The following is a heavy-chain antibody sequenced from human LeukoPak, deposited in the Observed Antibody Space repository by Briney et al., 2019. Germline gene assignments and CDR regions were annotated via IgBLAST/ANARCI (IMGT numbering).Heavy chain of an antibody. CDR1: GASISSYY. CDR3: ARLTAAAAAITYHYFDH. J-gene: IGHJ4*02. D-gene: IGHD2-2*02. CDR2: IHASGTT. Sequence: SETLSLTCTVSGASISSYYWSWLRQSPAKGLEWVAYIHASGTTNYNPSLKSRVTISIDTSKSQFSPKLTSVTAADTAVYYCARLTAAAAAITYHYFDHWGQGTLVTVSS. V-gene: IGHV4-4*09.